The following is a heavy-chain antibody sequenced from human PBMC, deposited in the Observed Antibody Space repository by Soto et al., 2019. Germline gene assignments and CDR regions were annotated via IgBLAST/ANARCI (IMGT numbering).Heavy chain of an antibody. CDR1: GYTFTSYG. J-gene: IGHJ5*02. Sequence: QVPLVQSGAEVKKPGASVKVSCKASGYTFTSYGISWVRQAPGQGLEWMGWISAYNGNTNYAQKLQGRVTMTTDTSTSTAYMELRSLRSDDTAVYYCARDLYPQNWNPSYNWFDPWGQGTLVTVSS. D-gene: IGHD1-1*01. CDR2: ISAYNGNT. V-gene: IGHV1-18*01. CDR3: ARDLYPQNWNPSYNWFDP.